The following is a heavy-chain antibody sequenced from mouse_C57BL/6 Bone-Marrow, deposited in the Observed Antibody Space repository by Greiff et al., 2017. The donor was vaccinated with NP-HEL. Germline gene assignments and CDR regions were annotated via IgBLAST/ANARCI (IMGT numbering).Heavy chain of an antibody. CDR3: ARCGAHWYFDV. CDR1: GYTFTDHT. V-gene: IGHV1-78*01. J-gene: IGHJ1*03. Sequence: VQLQQSDAELVKPGASVKTSCKVSGYTFTDHTIHWMKQRPEQGLEWIGYIYPRDCSTKYNEKFKGKATLTADKRSSIAYMQLNSLTSEDSAVCFCARCGAHWYFDVWGTGTTVTVSS. CDR2: IYPRDCST. D-gene: IGHD6-1*01.